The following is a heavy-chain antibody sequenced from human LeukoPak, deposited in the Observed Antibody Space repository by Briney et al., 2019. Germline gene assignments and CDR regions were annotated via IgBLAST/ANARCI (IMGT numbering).Heavy chain of an antibody. CDR3: ARGSHGSGSYPYYYYYMDV. D-gene: IGHD3-10*01. Sequence: ASVKVSRKASGGTFSSYAISWVRQAPGQGLEWMGGIIPIFGTANYAQKFQGRVTITADESTSTAYMELSSLRSEDTAVYYCARGSHGSGSYPYYYYYMDVWGKGTTVTISS. J-gene: IGHJ6*03. V-gene: IGHV1-69*13. CDR2: IIPIFGTA. CDR1: GGTFSSYA.